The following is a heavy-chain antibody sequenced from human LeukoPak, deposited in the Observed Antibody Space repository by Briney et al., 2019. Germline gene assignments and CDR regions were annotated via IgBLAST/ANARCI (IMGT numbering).Heavy chain of an antibody. V-gene: IGHV4-59*08. CDR2: IYYSGST. D-gene: IGHD3-22*01. CDR1: GGSISSYY. J-gene: IGHJ1*01. Sequence: SETLSLTCTVSGGSISSYYWSWIRQPPGKGLEWIGYIYYSGSTNYNPSLKSRVTISVDTSKNQFSLKLSTVTAADTAVYYCARHSPYYYDSSGYYLAEYFQHWGQGTLVTVSS. CDR3: ARHSPYYYDSSGYYLAEYFQH.